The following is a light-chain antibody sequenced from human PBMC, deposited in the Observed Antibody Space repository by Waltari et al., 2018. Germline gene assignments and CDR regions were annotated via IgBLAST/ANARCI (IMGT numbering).Light chain of an antibody. V-gene: IGLV2-23*02. CDR3: CSYAGSSTHVL. J-gene: IGLJ2*01. CDR2: DVS. Sequence: QSALTQPASVSGSPGQSITISCTATSSDVGGYNYVSWYQQYPGKAPKLMIYDVSKRPSGVSNRFSGSKSGNTASLTISGLQAEDEADYYCCSYAGSSTHVLFGGGTKLTVL. CDR1: SSDVGGYNY.